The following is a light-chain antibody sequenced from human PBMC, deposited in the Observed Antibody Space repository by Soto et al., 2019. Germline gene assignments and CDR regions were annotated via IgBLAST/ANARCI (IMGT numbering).Light chain of an antibody. V-gene: IGLV1-44*01. J-gene: IGLJ3*02. CDR3: AAWDDSLNAPV. CDR1: SSNVGINA. Sequence: QSVLTQPPSASGTPGQRVTISCSGSSSNVGINAVSWYQQLPGTAPKLLIYTTNQRPSGVPDRFSGSKSGTSASLAISGLQSEDEADYSCAAWDDSLNAPVFGGWTKLTVL. CDR2: TTN.